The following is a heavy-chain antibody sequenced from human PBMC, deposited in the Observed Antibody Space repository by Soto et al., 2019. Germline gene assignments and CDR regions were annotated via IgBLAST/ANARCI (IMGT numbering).Heavy chain of an antibody. CDR1: GYTFTSYG. CDR2: INAYNGNT. J-gene: IGHJ4*02. Sequence: ASVKVSCKASGYTFTSYGISWVRQAPGQGLEWMGWINAYNGNTNYAQNLQGRLTMTTDTSTSTAYMELRSLRAEDTAVYYCAKEQRIMITFGGVIVIFPPDYWGQGTLVTVSS. D-gene: IGHD3-16*02. V-gene: IGHV1-18*01. CDR3: AKEQRIMITFGGVIVIFPPDY.